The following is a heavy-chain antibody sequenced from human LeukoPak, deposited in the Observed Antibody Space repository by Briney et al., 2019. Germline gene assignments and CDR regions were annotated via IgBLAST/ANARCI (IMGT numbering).Heavy chain of an antibody. V-gene: IGHV4-59*01. J-gene: IGHJ3*02. CDR3: ARAGGIAVALDAFDI. CDR2: IYYSGST. D-gene: IGHD6-19*01. CDR1: GGSISSYY. Sequence: TSETLSLTCTVSGGSISSYYWSWIRQPPGKGLEWIGYIYYSGSTNYNPSLKSRVTISVDTSKNQFSLNLSSVTAADTAVYYCARAGGIAVALDAFDIWGQGTMVTVSS.